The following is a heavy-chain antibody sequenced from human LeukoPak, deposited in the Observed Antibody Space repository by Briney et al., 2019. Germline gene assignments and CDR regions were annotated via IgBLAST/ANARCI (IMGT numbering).Heavy chain of an antibody. CDR3: AKGSSRYYYDSSGCYY. D-gene: IGHD3-22*01. J-gene: IGHJ4*02. Sequence: GGSLRLSCAASGFTFSNYGMNWVRQAPGKGLEWVSAISGSGGSTYYADSVKGRFTISRDNSKNTLYLQMNSLRAEDTAVYYCAKGSSRYYYDSSGCYYGGQGTLVTVSS. V-gene: IGHV3-23*01. CDR2: ISGSGGST. CDR1: GFTFSNYG.